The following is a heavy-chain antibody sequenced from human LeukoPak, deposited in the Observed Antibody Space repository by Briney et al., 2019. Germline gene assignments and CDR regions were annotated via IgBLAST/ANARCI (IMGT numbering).Heavy chain of an antibody. Sequence: PSETLSLTCTVSGGSISSHYWSWIRQPPGKGLEWIGYIYHSGSTYYNPSLKSRVTISVDRSKNQFSLKLSSVTAADTAVYYCARGGGTFDYWGQGTLVTVSS. V-gene: IGHV4-59*11. J-gene: IGHJ4*02. CDR3: ARGGGTFDY. CDR1: GGSISSHY. CDR2: IYHSGST. D-gene: IGHD6-25*01.